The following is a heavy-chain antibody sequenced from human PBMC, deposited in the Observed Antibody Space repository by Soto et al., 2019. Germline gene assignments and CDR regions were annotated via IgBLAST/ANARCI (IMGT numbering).Heavy chain of an antibody. D-gene: IGHD3-22*01. V-gene: IGHV3-30*18. CDR2: ISYDGSNK. CDR1: GFTFSSYG. Sequence: QVQLVESGGGVVQPGRSLRLSCAAPGFTFSSYGMHWVRQAPGKGLEWVAVISYDGSNKYYADSVKGRFTISRDNSKNTLYLQMNSLRAEDTAVYYCAKEWVYDSSGWSFDYWGQGTLVTVSS. J-gene: IGHJ4*02. CDR3: AKEWVYDSSGWSFDY.